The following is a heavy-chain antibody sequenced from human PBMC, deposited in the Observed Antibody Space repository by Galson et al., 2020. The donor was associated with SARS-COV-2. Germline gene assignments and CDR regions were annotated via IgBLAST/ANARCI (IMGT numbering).Heavy chain of an antibody. V-gene: IGHV1-2*02. CDR2: INPNSGGT. CDR1: GYTFNGYY. CDR3: ARGGLYYYDSSGYYGDAFDI. D-gene: IGHD3-22*01. Sequence: ASVKVSCKASGYTFNGYYMHWVRQAPGHGLEWMGWINPNSGGTNYAQKFQGRVTMTRDMSISTAYMELSRLTSDDTAVYYCARGGLYYYDSSGYYGDAFDIWGQVTMVTVSS. J-gene: IGHJ3*02.